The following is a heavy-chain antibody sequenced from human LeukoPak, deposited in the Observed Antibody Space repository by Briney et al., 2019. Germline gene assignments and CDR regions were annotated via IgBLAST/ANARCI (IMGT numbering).Heavy chain of an antibody. CDR3: ARENGDYFDF. D-gene: IGHD4-17*01. CDR2: IHHSGIT. Sequence: PSETLSLTCAVSGGSISSGAYSWSWIRQPPGKGLDWIGYIHHSGITYYNPSLKSRVTISLDRPKSQFSLTLKSVTAADTAVYFCARENGDYFDFWGQGILVTVSS. CDR1: GGSISSGAYS. V-gene: IGHV4-30-2*01. J-gene: IGHJ4*02.